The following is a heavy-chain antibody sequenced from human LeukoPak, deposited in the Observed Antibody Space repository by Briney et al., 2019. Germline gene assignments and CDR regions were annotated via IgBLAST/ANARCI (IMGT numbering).Heavy chain of an antibody. D-gene: IGHD3-16*01. Sequence: ASVKVSCKASGYTFTSYYMHWVRQAPGQGLEWMGIINPSGGSTSNSQKFQGRGTMTSETSTSTVYMELTRLRSEDPAVYYWARERAFGLAPSIYWGEGTLVTVPS. V-gene: IGHV1-46*03. CDR1: GYTFTSYY. J-gene: IGHJ4*02. CDR3: ARERAFGLAPSIY. CDR2: INPSGGST.